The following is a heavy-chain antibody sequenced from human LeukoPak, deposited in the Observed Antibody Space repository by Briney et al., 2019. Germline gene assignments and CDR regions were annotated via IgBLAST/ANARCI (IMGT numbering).Heavy chain of an antibody. CDR1: GFTFSSYA. Sequence: GGSLRLSCAASGFTFSSYAMHWVRQAPGKGLEYVPAISSNGGSTYYANSVKGRFTISRDNSKNTLYLQMGSLRAEDMAVYYCARGHYDFWSGYYYDWFDPWGQGTLVTVSS. CDR2: ISSNGGST. J-gene: IGHJ5*02. D-gene: IGHD3-3*01. CDR3: ARGHYDFWSGYYYDWFDP. V-gene: IGHV3-64*01.